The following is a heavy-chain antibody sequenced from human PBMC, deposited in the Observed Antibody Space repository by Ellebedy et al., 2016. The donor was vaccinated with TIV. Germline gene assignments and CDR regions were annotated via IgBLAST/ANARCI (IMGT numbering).Heavy chain of an antibody. CDR3: ARDPGGGGDYGDNWFDP. J-gene: IGHJ5*02. CDR2: LYKDGKS. D-gene: IGHD4-17*01. Sequence: GESLKISCAASGFTFSSYGMNWVRQAPGKGLEWVSVLYKDGKSNYTDSVNGRFTVSRDNSKNTLYLQMDSLRAEDTAVYYCARDPGGGGDYGDNWFDPWGRGTVVTVSS. CDR1: GFTFSSYG. V-gene: IGHV3-66*01.